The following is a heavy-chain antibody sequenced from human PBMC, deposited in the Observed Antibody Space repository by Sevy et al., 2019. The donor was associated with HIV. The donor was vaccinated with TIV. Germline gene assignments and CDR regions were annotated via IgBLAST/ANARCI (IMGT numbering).Heavy chain of an antibody. Sequence: GGSLRLSCAASGFTFSSYWMSWVRQAPGKGLEWVANIKQDGSEKYYVDSVKGRFTISRDNAKNSLYLQMNSLRAEDTAVYYCARVRAAVAGRNNCFDPWGQGTLVTISS. CDR1: GFTFSSYW. CDR3: ARVRAAVAGRNNCFDP. J-gene: IGHJ5*02. CDR2: IKQDGSEK. D-gene: IGHD6-19*01. V-gene: IGHV3-7*01.